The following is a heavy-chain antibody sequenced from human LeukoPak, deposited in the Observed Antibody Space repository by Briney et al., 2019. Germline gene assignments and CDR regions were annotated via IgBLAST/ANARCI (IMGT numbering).Heavy chain of an antibody. Sequence: GGSLRLSCAASGFTFSSYSMNWVRQAPGKGLEWVSYISSSSSTIYYADSVKGRFTISRDNSKNTLYLQMNSLRAEDTAVYYCAKGSGYYYYYAMDVWGQGTTVTVSS. CDR3: AKGSGYYYYYAMDV. V-gene: IGHV3-48*01. CDR1: GFTFSSYS. J-gene: IGHJ6*02. CDR2: ISSSSSTI.